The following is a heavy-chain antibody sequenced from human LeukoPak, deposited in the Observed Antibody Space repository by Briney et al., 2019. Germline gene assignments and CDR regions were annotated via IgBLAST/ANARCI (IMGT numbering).Heavy chain of an antibody. Sequence: GGSLRLSCAASGFTFSSYAMHWVRQAPGKGLEWVAVISYDGSNKYYADSVKGRFTISRDNSKNTLYLQMNSLRAEDTAVYYCARATGYSSGWNPNYYYYMDVWGKGTTVTVSS. J-gene: IGHJ6*03. CDR3: ARATGYSSGWNPNYYYYMDV. D-gene: IGHD6-19*01. CDR1: GFTFSSYA. CDR2: ISYDGSNK. V-gene: IGHV3-30*04.